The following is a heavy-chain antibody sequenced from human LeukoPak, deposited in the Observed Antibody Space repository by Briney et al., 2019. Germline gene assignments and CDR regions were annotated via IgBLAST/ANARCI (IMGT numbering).Heavy chain of an antibody. J-gene: IGHJ5*02. D-gene: IGHD4-23*01. CDR3: ARGPNKSDGGNSGSAWFDP. CDR2: MNPNSGNT. CDR1: GYTFTTYD. Sequence: ASVKVCCKAAGYTFTTYDINWVRQATGQGLEWMGGMNPNSGNTGYAQKFQGRVTMTRNTSISTAYMELSSLRSEDTAVYYCARGPNKSDGGNSGSAWFDPWGQGTLVTVSS. V-gene: IGHV1-8*01.